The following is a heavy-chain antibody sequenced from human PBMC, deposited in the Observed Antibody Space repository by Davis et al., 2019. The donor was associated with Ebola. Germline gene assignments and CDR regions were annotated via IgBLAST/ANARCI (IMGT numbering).Heavy chain of an antibody. CDR3: TKGLTMKITPSPSDI. CDR1: EFTFNDYT. CDR2: ISWNGGTI. D-gene: IGHD4/OR15-4a*01. V-gene: IGHV3-9*01. Sequence: GGSLRLSCTASEFTFNDYTIHWVRQAPGKGLERVSGISWNGGTIGYAGSVRGRFTVTRDFAKSSAFLHMTSLRDEDTALYYCTKGLTMKITPSPSDIWGQGTMVTVSS. J-gene: IGHJ3*02.